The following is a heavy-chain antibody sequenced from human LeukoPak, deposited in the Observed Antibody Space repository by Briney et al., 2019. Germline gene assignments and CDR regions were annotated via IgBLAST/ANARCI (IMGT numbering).Heavy chain of an antibody. CDR2: IYTSGST. Sequence: SETLSLTCTVPGGSISSYYWSWIRQPAGKGLEWIGRIYTSGSTNYNPSLKSRVTMSVDTSKNQFSLKLSSVTAADTGVYYCARAGRSYYGSGSHWFDPWGQGTLVTVSS. CDR1: GGSISSYY. J-gene: IGHJ5*02. V-gene: IGHV4-4*07. D-gene: IGHD3-10*01. CDR3: ARAGRSYYGSGSHWFDP.